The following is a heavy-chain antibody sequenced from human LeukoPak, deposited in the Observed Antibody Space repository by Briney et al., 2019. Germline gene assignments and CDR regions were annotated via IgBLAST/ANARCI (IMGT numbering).Heavy chain of an antibody. J-gene: IGHJ4*02. D-gene: IGHD3-10*01. Sequence: PSETLSLTCSVSGGSVGGYYWNWIRQPPGKGLEWIAHIYSIGNTNYNPSLKSRVTTSIDTSKNLFSLKLSSVTAADTAVYYCARRGGSRVQGIDHWGQGTLVTVYS. CDR2: IYSIGNT. V-gene: IGHV4-4*09. CDR1: GGSVGGYY. CDR3: ARRGGSRVQGIDH.